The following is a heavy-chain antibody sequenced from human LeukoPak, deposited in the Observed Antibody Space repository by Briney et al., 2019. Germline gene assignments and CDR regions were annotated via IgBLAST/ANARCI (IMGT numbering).Heavy chain of an antibody. J-gene: IGHJ3*02. CDR1: GFTVSSNY. CDR3: ARAPNYYDSSGYYWGHDAFDI. CDR2: IYSGGST. V-gene: IGHV3-53*01. Sequence: PGGSLRLSCAASGFTVSSNYMSWVRQAPGKGLEWVSVIYSGGSTYYADSVKGRFTISRDNSKNTLYLQMNSLRAEDTAVYYCARAPNYYDSSGYYWGHDAFDIWGQGTMVTVSS. D-gene: IGHD3-22*01.